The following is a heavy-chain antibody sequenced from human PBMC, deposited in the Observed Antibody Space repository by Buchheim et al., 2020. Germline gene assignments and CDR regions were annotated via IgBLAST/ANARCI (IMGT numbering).Heavy chain of an antibody. CDR3: AINGGSERLDS. V-gene: IGHV3-7*03. Sequence: EVQLVESGGGLVQPGGSLRLSCAASGFSFSSYWMNWVRQAPGKGLEWVANIEHDGTVKNYVDAVKGRFTISRDNAKNSLYLQMNSLRAEDTAMYYCAINGGSERLDSWGHGTL. D-gene: IGHD2-8*01. J-gene: IGHJ5*01. CDR2: IEHDGTVK. CDR1: GFSFSSYW.